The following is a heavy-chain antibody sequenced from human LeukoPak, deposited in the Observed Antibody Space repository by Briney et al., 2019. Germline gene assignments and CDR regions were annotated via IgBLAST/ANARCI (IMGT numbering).Heavy chain of an antibody. V-gene: IGHV1-2*02. D-gene: IGHD3-16*02. CDR3: ARLSTPNLSYFDY. CDR1: GYTFTGYY. CDR2: INPNSGVT. Sequence: GASVKVSCKASGYTFTGYYMRWVRQAPGQGLEWMGWINPNSGVTYYAQKFQGRVSMTRDTSISTAYMEVSRLRSDDSALYYCARLSTPNLSYFDYWGQGTLVTVSS. J-gene: IGHJ4*02.